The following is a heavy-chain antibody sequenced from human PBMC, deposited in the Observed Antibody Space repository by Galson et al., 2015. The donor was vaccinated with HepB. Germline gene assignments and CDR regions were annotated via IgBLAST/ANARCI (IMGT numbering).Heavy chain of an antibody. CDR1: GFSLSGYW. Sequence: SLRLSCAASGFSLSGYWMHWVRQAPGEGLVWVSRINSDGSSTSYADSVKGRFTISRDNAMNTLYLQMNSLTAEDTAVYYCARANWPGDYWGQGTLVTVSS. D-gene: IGHD1-1*01. J-gene: IGHJ4*02. CDR3: ARANWPGDY. CDR2: INSDGSST. V-gene: IGHV3-74*01.